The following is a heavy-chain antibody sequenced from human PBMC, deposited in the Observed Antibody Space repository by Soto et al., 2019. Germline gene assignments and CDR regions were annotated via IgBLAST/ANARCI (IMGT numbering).Heavy chain of an antibody. D-gene: IGHD6-13*01. Sequence: QVQLVESGGGVVQPGRSLTLSCAASGFTFSSYGMHWVRQAPGKGLEWVALIWYDGSIKYYGDSVKGRFTISRDNSKNRFYRNVKGVEGEATVVYYWAREGGAATGYSGSCSIYGGQGTLVTFSS. V-gene: IGHV3-33*01. CDR3: AREGGAATGYSGSCSIY. CDR2: IWYDGSIK. J-gene: IGHJ4*02. CDR1: GFTFSSYG.